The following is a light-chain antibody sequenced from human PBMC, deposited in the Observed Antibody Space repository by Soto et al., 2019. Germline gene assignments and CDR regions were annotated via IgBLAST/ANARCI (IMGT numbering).Light chain of an antibody. CDR3: HQYNNWPPYT. J-gene: IGKJ2*01. CDR1: HSISSN. Sequence: EIVMTQSPATLSVSPGERATLSCRASHSISSNLAWYQQKPGQSPRLLIYGTSTRATAIPARFSGSGSGFQFTLTSNSLQSEDFAVYYCHQYNNWPPYTFGPGTKLEIK. V-gene: IGKV3-15*01. CDR2: GTS.